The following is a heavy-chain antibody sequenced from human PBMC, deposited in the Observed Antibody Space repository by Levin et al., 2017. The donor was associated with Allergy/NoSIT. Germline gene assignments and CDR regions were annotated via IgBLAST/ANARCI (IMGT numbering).Heavy chain of an antibody. D-gene: IGHD3-10*01. CDR3: ARAGVTMVRGFAAFDY. V-gene: IGHV3-53*01. CDR2: IYSGGST. Sequence: GESLKISCAASGFTVSSNYMSWVRQAPGKGLEWVSVIYSGGSTYYADSVKGRFTISRDNSKNTLYLQMNSLRAEDTAVYYCARAGVTMVRGFAAFDYWGQGTLVTVSS. J-gene: IGHJ4*02. CDR1: GFTVSSNY.